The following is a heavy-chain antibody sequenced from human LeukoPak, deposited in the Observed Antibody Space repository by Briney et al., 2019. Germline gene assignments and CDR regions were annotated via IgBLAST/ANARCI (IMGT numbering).Heavy chain of an antibody. Sequence: GGSLRLSCAASGFTFSSYAMSWVRQAPGKGLEWVSAISGSGGSTYYADSVKGRFTISRDNSKNTLYLQMNSLRAEDTAVYYCAKFLRYCSSTSCLGGFDPWGQGTLVTVSS. CDR1: GFTFSSYA. CDR2: ISGSGGST. CDR3: AKFLRYCSSTSCLGGFDP. D-gene: IGHD2-2*01. V-gene: IGHV3-23*01. J-gene: IGHJ5*02.